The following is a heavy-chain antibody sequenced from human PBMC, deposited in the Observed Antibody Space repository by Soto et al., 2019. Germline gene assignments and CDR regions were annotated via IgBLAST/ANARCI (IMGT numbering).Heavy chain of an antibody. V-gene: IGHV5-10-1*01. CDR3: ARHCSGGSCYVDNWFDP. J-gene: IGHJ5*02. Sequence: RGESLKISCKGSGYSFTSYWISWVRQMPGKGLEWMGRIDPSDSYTNYSPSFQGHVTISADKSISTAYLQWSSLKASDTAMYYCARHCSGGSCYVDNWFDPWGQGTLVTVSS. CDR1: GYSFTSYW. D-gene: IGHD2-15*01. CDR2: IDPSDSYT.